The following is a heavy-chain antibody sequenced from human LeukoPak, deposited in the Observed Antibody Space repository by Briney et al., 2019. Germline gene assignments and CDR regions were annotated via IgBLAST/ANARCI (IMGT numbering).Heavy chain of an antibody. CDR2: INHSGST. CDR1: GGSFSGYY. CDR3: ARRPYFDY. J-gene: IGHJ4*02. Sequence: RPSETLSLTCAVYGGSFSGYYWSWIRQPPGKGLEWIGEINHSGSTNYNPSLKSRVTISVDTSKNQFSLKLSSVTAADTAVYYCARRPYFDYWGQGTLVTVSS. V-gene: IGHV4-34*01.